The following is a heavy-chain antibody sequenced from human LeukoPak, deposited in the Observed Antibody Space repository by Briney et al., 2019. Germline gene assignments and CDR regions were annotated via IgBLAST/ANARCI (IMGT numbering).Heavy chain of an antibody. CDR2: IYYSGST. CDR1: GGSISSSSYY. Sequence: PSETLSLTCTVSGGSISSSSYYWGWIRQPPGKGLEWIGSIYYSGSTYYNPSLKSRVTISVDTSKNQFSLKLSSVTAADTAVYYCARALDFRDAFDIWGQGTMVTVSS. D-gene: IGHD3-3*01. J-gene: IGHJ3*02. CDR3: ARALDFRDAFDI. V-gene: IGHV4-39*07.